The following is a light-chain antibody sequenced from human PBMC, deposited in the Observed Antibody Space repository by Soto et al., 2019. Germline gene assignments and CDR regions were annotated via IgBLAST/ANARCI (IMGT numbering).Light chain of an antibody. Sequence: QSVLTQTPSASGTPGQRVSISCSGSSTNIGRNTVIWYQQVPGTTPKVLIYSNSQRPSGVPHRFSGSKSGTSASLAISGLHSDDEAYYYCAAWDDSLNAVVFGGGTKLTVL. CDR1: STNIGRNT. J-gene: IGLJ2*01. CDR3: AAWDDSLNAVV. CDR2: SNS. V-gene: IGLV1-44*01.